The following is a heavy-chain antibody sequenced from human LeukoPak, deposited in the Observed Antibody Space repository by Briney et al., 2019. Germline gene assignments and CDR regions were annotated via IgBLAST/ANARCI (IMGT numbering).Heavy chain of an antibody. J-gene: IGHJ4*02. CDR3: ARHVQSLETRFLFGVVIDY. CDR2: ISSSSSTI. V-gene: IGHV3-48*04. D-gene: IGHD3-3*01. CDR1: GFTFTSYS. Sequence: GGCLRLSCAASGFTFTSYSMNWVRQAPGKGLEWVSYISSSSSTIYYADSVKGRFTISRDNAKNSLYLQMNSLRAEDTAVYYCARHVQSLETRFLFGVVIDYWGQGTLVTVSS.